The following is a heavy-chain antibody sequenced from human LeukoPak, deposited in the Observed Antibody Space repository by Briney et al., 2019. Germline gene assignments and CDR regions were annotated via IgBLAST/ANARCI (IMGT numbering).Heavy chain of an antibody. Sequence: SETMSLTCTVSGGSISSGSYYWSWIRQPAGKGLEWIGRVYTSGSTNYNPSLKSRVTISVDTSKNQFSLKLSSVTAADTAVYYCARGVLTYDILTGPFDYWGQGTLVTVSS. V-gene: IGHV4-61*02. CDR2: VYTSGST. CDR1: GGSISSGSYY. D-gene: IGHD3-9*01. J-gene: IGHJ4*02. CDR3: ARGVLTYDILTGPFDY.